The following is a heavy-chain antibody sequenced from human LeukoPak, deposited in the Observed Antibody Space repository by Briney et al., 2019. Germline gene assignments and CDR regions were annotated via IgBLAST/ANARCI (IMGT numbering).Heavy chain of an antibody. V-gene: IGHV4-4*02. Sequence: SETLSLTCAVSGGSISSSNWWSWVRQPPGKGLEWIGEIYHSGSTNYNPSLKSRVTISVDKSKNQFSLKLSSVTAADTAVYYCARGLFIGYALTYCGGDCYPGNWFDPWGQGTLVTVSS. CDR1: GGSISSSNW. J-gene: IGHJ5*02. CDR2: IYHSGST. CDR3: ARGLFIGYALTYCGGDCYPGNWFDP. D-gene: IGHD2-21*02.